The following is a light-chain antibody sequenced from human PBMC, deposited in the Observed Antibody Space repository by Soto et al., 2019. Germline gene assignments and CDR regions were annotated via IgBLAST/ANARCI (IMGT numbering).Light chain of an antibody. CDR2: EAS. Sequence: EIVMTQSPATLSVSPGERATLSCRASQNVKTNLVWYQQKPGQAPRLLIYEASTRAAGIPARFSGSGSGTEFTLTISRLQSEDFAVYYCQHHNTWLWTFGQGTKVEIK. V-gene: IGKV3-15*01. J-gene: IGKJ1*01. CDR3: QHHNTWLWT. CDR1: QNVKTN.